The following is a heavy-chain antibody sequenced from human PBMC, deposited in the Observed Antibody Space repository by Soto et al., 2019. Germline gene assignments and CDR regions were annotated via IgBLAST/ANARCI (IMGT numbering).Heavy chain of an antibody. D-gene: IGHD3-10*01. V-gene: IGHV1-45*02. J-gene: IGHJ4*02. CDR3: ASPRNYYGSGSSSLDY. Sequence: QMQLVQSGAEVKKTGSSVKVSCKASGYTFTYRYLHWVRQAPGQALEWMGWITPFNGNTSYAQKFQDRVTITRDRSMSTAYMELSSLRSEDTAMYYCASPRNYYGSGSSSLDYWGQGTLVTVSS. CDR1: GYTFTYRY. CDR2: ITPFNGNT.